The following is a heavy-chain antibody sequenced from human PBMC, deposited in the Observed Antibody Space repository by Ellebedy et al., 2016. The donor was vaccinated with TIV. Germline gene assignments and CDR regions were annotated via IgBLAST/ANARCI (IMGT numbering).Heavy chain of an antibody. Sequence: GGSLRLXXAASGFTFSSYAMHWVRQAPGKGLEWVAVISYDGSNKYYADSVKGRFTISRDNYKNTLYLQMNSLRAEDTAVYYCARDTKRRWLVTGGMDVWGQGTTVTVSS. D-gene: IGHD6-19*01. CDR3: ARDTKRRWLVTGGMDV. CDR2: ISYDGSNK. J-gene: IGHJ6*02. V-gene: IGHV3-30-3*01. CDR1: GFTFSSYA.